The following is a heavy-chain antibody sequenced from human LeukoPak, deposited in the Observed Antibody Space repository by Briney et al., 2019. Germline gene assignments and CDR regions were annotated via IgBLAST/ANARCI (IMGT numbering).Heavy chain of an antibody. D-gene: IGHD1-26*01. CDR1: GGSISSGGYY. Sequence: SQTLSLTCTVSGGSISSGGYYWSWIRQHPGKGLEWIGYIYYSGSTYYNPSLKSRVTISVDTSKNQFSLKLSSVTAADTAVYYCAGVRVVGATRYTPHFDYGGQGTLVTVPP. CDR2: IYYSGST. J-gene: IGHJ4*02. V-gene: IGHV4-31*03. CDR3: AGVRVVGATRYTPHFDY.